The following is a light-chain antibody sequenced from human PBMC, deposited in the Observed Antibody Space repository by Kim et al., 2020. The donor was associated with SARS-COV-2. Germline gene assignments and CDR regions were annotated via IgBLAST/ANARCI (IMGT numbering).Light chain of an antibody. CDR3: ALWDDSLNGGV. CDR1: SSNIGTNA. Sequence: ELTQPPSASGTPGQRVTISCSESSSNIGTNAVNWYQRLPGTAPKLLIYSNSQRPSGVPDRFSGSKSGTSASLAINGLQSEDEADYYCALWDDSLNGGVFGGGTQLTVL. CDR2: SNS. J-gene: IGLJ3*02. V-gene: IGLV1-44*01.